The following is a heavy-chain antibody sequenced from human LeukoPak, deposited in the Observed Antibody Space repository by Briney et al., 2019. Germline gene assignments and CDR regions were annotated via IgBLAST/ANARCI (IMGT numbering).Heavy chain of an antibody. Sequence: GSSVKVSCKASGGTFSSYAISWVRQAPGQGLEWMGGIIPIFGTANYAQKFQGRVTITADESTSTAYMELSSLRSEDTAVYYCARGEVVPAASYYYYYMDVWGKGTTVTISS. CDR2: IIPIFGTA. CDR1: GGTFSSYA. CDR3: ARGEVVPAASYYYYYMDV. J-gene: IGHJ6*03. D-gene: IGHD2-2*01. V-gene: IGHV1-69*01.